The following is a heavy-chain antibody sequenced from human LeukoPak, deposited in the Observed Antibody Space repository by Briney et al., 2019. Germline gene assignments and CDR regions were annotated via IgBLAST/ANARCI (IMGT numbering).Heavy chain of an antibody. CDR2: ICYTGNT. CDR1: GGSIGSTFYC. J-gene: IGHJ4*02. Sequence: SETLSLTCTVSGGSIGSTFYCWGWIRQPPGKGLEWIGTICYTGNTYYNPSLKSRVTISVDTSKNQFSLKLSSVTAADTAVYYCARRGSENYYVDYWGQGSLVTVSS. CDR3: ARRGSENYYVDY. D-gene: IGHD3-10*01. V-gene: IGHV4-39*01.